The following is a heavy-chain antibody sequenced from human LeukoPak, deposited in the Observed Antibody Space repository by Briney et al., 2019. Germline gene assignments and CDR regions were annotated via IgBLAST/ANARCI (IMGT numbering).Heavy chain of an antibody. J-gene: IGHJ4*02. V-gene: IGHV3-33*01. D-gene: IGHD3-22*01. Sequence: PGRSLRLSCAASSGLMFSSHGMHLVRQAPGKGLEWGAVKCNDGSNEYYADSVKGRFTISRDNSKNTLYLQMNSLRAEDTAVYYCARARNNYDSSGYSSLDYWGQGTLVTVSS. CDR1: GLMFSSHG. CDR2: KCNDGSNE. CDR3: ARARNNYDSSGYSSLDY.